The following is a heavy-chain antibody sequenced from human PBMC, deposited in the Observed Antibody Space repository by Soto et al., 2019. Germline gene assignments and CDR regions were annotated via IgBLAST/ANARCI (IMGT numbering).Heavy chain of an antibody. V-gene: IGHV3-33*01. CDR2: IWYDGSNK. D-gene: IGHD4-17*01. CDR3: ARSEVTTRYNYFDY. CDR1: GFTFSSYG. Sequence: QVQLVESGGGVVQPGRSLRLSCAASGFTFSSYGMHWVRQAPGKGLEWVAVIWYDGSNKYYADSVKGRFTISRDNSXNTLYLQMNSLRAEDTAVYYCARSEVTTRYNYFDYWGQGTLVTVSS. J-gene: IGHJ4*02.